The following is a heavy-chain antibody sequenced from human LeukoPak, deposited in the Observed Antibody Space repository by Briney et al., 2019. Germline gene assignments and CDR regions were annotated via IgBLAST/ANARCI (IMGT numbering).Heavy chain of an antibody. Sequence: KPSETLSLTCAVYGGSFSGYYWSWIRQPPGKGLEWIGEINHSGSTNYNPSLKSRVTISVDTSKNQFSLKLSSVTAADTAVYYCARLLYSWTYFDYWGQGTLVTVSS. J-gene: IGHJ4*02. D-gene: IGHD1-1*01. CDR3: ARLLYSWTYFDY. V-gene: IGHV4-34*01. CDR1: GGSFSGYY. CDR2: INHSGST.